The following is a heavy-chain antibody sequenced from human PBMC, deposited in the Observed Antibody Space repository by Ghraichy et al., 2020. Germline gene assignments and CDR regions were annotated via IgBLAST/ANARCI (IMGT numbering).Heavy chain of an antibody. J-gene: IGHJ5*02. CDR1: GFTFSSYA. D-gene: IGHD3-22*01. Sequence: LSLTCAASGFTFSSYAMSWVRQAPGKGLEWVSAISGSGGSTYYADSVKGRFTISRDNSKNTLYLQMNSLRAEDTAVYYCAKDGDYYDSSGYFNWFDPWGQGTLVTVSS. CDR3: AKDGDYYDSSGYFNWFDP. CDR2: ISGSGGST. V-gene: IGHV3-23*01.